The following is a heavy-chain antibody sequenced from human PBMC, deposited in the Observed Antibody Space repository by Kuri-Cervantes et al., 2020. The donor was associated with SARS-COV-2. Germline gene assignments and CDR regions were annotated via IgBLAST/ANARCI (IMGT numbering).Heavy chain of an antibody. D-gene: IGHD3-22*01. J-gene: IGHJ6*02. CDR1: GGTFSSYA. Sequence: SVQVSCKASGGTFSSYAISWVRQAPGQGLEWMGGIIPIFGTANYAQKFQGRVTITADKSTSTAYMELSSLRSEDTAVYYCARDLYYYDSSGPEGYYYYGMDFWGQGTTVTVSS. CDR2: IIPIFGTA. CDR3: ARDLYYYDSSGPEGYYYYGMDF. V-gene: IGHV1-69*06.